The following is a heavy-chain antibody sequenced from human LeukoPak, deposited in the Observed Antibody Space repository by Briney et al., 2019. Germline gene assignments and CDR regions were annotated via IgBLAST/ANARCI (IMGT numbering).Heavy chain of an antibody. CDR2: IIWNGGST. V-gene: IGHV3-20*04. CDR1: GFTCDAYG. Sequence: GGSLRLYCAASGFTCDAYGMSWVAQAPGQGLVWGTGIIWNGGSTGYEDYGKGRFTISRDNAKNSLYLQMNSLRAEDTALYYCARVPPITIFGVANYYFDYWGQGTLVTVSS. J-gene: IGHJ4*02. CDR3: ARVPPITIFGVANYYFDY. D-gene: IGHD3-3*01.